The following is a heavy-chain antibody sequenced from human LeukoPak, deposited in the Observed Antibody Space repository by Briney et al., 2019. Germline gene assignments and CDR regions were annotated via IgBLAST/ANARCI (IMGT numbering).Heavy chain of an antibody. D-gene: IGHD1-7*01. CDR2: INPNSGGT. V-gene: IGHV1-2*04. CDR1: GYTFTGYY. CDR3: AREDWNYAPFDY. J-gene: IGHJ4*02. Sequence: GASVKVSCKASGYTFTGYYMHWVRQAPGQGLEWMGWINPNSGGTNYAQKFQGWVTMTRDTSISTAYMELSRLRSEDTAVYYCAREDWNYAPFDYWGQGTLVTVSS.